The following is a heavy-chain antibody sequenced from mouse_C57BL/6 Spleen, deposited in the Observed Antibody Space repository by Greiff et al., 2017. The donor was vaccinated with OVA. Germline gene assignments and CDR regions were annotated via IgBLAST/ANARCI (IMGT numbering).Heavy chain of an antibody. CDR2: IYPGSGST. J-gene: IGHJ2*01. V-gene: IGHV1-55*01. Sequence: VQLQQPGAELVKPGASVKMSCKASGYTFTSYWITWVKQRPGQGLEWIGDIYPGSGSTNYNEKFKSKATLTVDTSSSTAYMQLSSLTSEDSAVYYCARRKYYGSTFDYWGKGTTLTVSS. CDR1: GYTFTSYW. CDR3: ARRKYYGSTFDY. D-gene: IGHD1-1*01.